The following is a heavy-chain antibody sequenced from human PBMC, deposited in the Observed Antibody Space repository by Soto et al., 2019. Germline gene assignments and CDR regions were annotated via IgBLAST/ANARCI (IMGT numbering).Heavy chain of an antibody. J-gene: IGHJ4*02. CDR1: GFTFSSYS. D-gene: IGHD3-22*01. V-gene: IGHV3-21*01. Sequence: PGGSLRLSCAASGFTFSSYSMNWVRQAPGKGLEWVSSISSSSGYIYYADSVKGRFTISRDNAKNSLYLQMNSLRAEDTAVYYCARDGLNAYYYDSSGYSLFDYWGQGTLVTVSS. CDR3: ARDGLNAYYYDSSGYSLFDY. CDR2: ISSSSGYI.